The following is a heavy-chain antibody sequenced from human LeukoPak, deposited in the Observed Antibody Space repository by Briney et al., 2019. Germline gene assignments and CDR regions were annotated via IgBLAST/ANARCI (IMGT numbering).Heavy chain of an antibody. CDR1: GDSISSYY. Sequence: SETLSLTCTVSGDSISSYYWSWIRQPAGKGLEWIGRIYTSVNTNYNPSLKSRVTMSVDTSKNQFSLKLSSVTAADTAVYYCARGGLLSDLDYWGQGTLVTVSS. J-gene: IGHJ4*02. D-gene: IGHD3-10*01. CDR2: IYTSVNT. CDR3: ARGGLLSDLDY. V-gene: IGHV4-4*07.